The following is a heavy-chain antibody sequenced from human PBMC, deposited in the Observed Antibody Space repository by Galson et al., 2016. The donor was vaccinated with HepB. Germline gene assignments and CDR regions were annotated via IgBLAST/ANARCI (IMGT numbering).Heavy chain of an antibody. CDR2: ISDDGNNK. D-gene: IGHD6-19*01. CDR1: AGIFSLYS. CDR3: AHGGSHNGWYPHFDY. V-gene: IGHV3-33*03. Sequence: SLRLSCAVSAGIFSLYSMHWVRQAPGKGLEWVAVISDDGNNKYYADSVRGRFTISRDNSQNTLFLQMNSLRAEDTAVYYCAHGGSHNGWYPHFDYWGQGALVTVSS. J-gene: IGHJ4*02.